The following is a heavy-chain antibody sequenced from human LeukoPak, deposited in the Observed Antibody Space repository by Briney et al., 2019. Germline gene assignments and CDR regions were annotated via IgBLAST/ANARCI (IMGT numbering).Heavy chain of an antibody. D-gene: IGHD4-17*01. CDR2: IYYSGST. CDR3: ARGGSYGDYVPY. CDR1: GGSISSGDYY. J-gene: IGHJ4*02. Sequence: SETLSLTCTVSGGSISSGDYYWSWIRQPPGKGLEWIGYIYYSGSTYYNPSLKSRVTMSVDASKNQFSLKLSSVTAADTAVYYCARGGSYGDYVPYWGQGTLVTVSS. V-gene: IGHV4-30-4*01.